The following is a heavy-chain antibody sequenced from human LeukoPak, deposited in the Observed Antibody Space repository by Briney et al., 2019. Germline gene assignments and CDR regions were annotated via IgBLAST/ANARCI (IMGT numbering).Heavy chain of an antibody. CDR2: IKQDGSEK. J-gene: IGHJ4*02. CDR1: GFTFSSYW. Sequence: GGSLRLSCAASGFTFSSYWMSWVRQAPGKGLEWVANIKQDGSEKYYVDSVKGRFTISRDNAKNSLYLQMNSLRAEDTAVYYCARGRTTVTTDFDYWGQGTLVTVSS. D-gene: IGHD4-17*01. V-gene: IGHV3-7*01. CDR3: ARGRTTVTTDFDY.